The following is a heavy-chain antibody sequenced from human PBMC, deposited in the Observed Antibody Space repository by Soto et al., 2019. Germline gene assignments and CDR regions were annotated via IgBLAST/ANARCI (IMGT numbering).Heavy chain of an antibody. J-gene: IGHJ4*02. Sequence: GGSLRLSCAASGFTFSTYSMYWVRQAPGKGLEWVSYISSTSSTIYYADSVKGRFTISRDNAENSLYLQMNSLRDEDTAVYYCARRGNTNDRLISYWGRGTLVTVSS. CDR3: ARRGNTNDRLISY. CDR1: GFTFSTYS. CDR2: ISSTSSTI. V-gene: IGHV3-48*02. D-gene: IGHD3-9*01.